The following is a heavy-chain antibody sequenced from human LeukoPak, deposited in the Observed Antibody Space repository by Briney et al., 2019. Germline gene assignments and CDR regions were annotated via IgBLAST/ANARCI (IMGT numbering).Heavy chain of an antibody. CDR2: FDPEDGET. D-gene: IGHD5-18*01. CDR1: GYTLTELS. CDR3: ATGGIWLPPYFDY. J-gene: IGHJ4*02. Sequence: ASVKVSCKVSGYTLTELSMHWVRQAPGKGLVWMGGFDPEDGETIYAQKFQGRVTMTEDTSTDTAYMELSSLRSEDTAVYYCATGGIWLPPYFDYWGQGTLVTVSS. V-gene: IGHV1-24*01.